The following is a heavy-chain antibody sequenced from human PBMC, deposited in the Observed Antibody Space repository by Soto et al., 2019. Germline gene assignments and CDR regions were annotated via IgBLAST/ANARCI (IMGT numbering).Heavy chain of an antibody. D-gene: IGHD4-17*01. V-gene: IGHV4-39*01. J-gene: IGHJ6*03. CDR1: GGSISSSSYY. CDR2: IYYSGST. Sequence: SETLSLTCTVSGGSISSSSYYWGWIRQPPGKGLEWIGSIYYSGSTYYNPSLKSRVTISVDTSKNQFSLKLSSVTAADTAVYYCASHYGDYFSYYYMDVWGKGTTVTVSS. CDR3: ASHYGDYFSYYYMDV.